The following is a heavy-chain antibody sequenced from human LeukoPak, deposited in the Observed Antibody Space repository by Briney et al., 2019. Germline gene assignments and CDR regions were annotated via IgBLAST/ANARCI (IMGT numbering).Heavy chain of an antibody. CDR3: ARHRYSSGWSNLDY. J-gene: IGHJ4*02. CDR1: GGTFSSYA. CDR2: IIPIFGTA. Sequence: SVKVSCKASGGTFSSYAISWVRQAPGQGLXXXXGIIPIFGTANYAQKFQGRVTITADKSTSTAYMELSSLRSEDTAVYYCARHRYSSGWSNLDYWGQGTLVTVSS. V-gene: IGHV1-69*06. D-gene: IGHD6-19*01.